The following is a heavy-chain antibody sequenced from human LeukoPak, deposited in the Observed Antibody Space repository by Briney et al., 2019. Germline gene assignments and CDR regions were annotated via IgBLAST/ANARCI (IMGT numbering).Heavy chain of an antibody. Sequence: GESLKISCRGSGYSFTSYWIGWVRQMPGKGLEWLGIINPGDSDTRYSPSFQGQVTISADKSISTANLQWSSLKASDTAMYYCARRIGSGWYDYWGQGTLVTVSS. CDR1: GYSFTSYW. D-gene: IGHD6-19*01. CDR2: INPGDSDT. V-gene: IGHV5-51*01. CDR3: ARRIGSGWYDY. J-gene: IGHJ4*02.